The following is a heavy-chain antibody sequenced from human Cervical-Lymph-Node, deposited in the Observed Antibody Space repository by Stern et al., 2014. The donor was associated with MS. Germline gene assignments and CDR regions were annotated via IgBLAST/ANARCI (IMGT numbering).Heavy chain of an antibody. Sequence: QVHLVQSGAEVKKPGASMTISCKTSGYNFIDHAIHWVRQAPGQMLEWMGWINGGPGTTKYSQKFQGRVSFTRDKAASAAYMDLSSLSPDDTAVYYCARQPDYSDFLDFWGQGTLVTVSS. CDR2: INGGPGTT. J-gene: IGHJ4*02. D-gene: IGHD4-11*01. CDR3: ARQPDYSDFLDF. CDR1: GYNFIDHA. V-gene: IGHV1-3*01.